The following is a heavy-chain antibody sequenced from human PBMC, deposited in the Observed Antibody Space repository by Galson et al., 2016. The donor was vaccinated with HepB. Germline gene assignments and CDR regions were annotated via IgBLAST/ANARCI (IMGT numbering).Heavy chain of an antibody. CDR1: GLTFSTYG. Sequence: SLRLSCAASGLTFSTYGMHWVRQAPGKGLEWVAVISYDGDTKYHADSVKGRFTISRDNSKNTLYLQMHRLRFEDTAVYYCASDPRQWQRGYNYGFEYWGQGTLVSVSS. V-gene: IGHV3-30*03. J-gene: IGHJ4*02. CDR3: ASDPRQWQRGYNYGFEY. D-gene: IGHD5-18*01. CDR2: ISYDGDTK.